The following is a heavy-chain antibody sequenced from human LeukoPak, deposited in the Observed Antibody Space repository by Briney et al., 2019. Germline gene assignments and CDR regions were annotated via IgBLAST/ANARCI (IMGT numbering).Heavy chain of an antibody. CDR3: ARELQRALDY. J-gene: IGHJ4*02. CDR1: GFTFDDYA. CDR2: ISSSSSTI. Sequence: GGSLRLSCAASGFTFDDYAMHWVRQAPGKGLEWVSYISSSSSTIYYADSVKGRFTISRDNAKNSLYLQMNSLRAEDTAVYYCARELQRALDYWGQGTLVTVSS. V-gene: IGHV3-48*01. D-gene: IGHD4-11*01.